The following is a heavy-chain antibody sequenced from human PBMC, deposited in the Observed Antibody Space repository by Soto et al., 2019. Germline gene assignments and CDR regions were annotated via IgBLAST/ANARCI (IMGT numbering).Heavy chain of an antibody. V-gene: IGHV1-18*01. Sequence: ASVKVSCKASGYTFTSYGISWVRQAPGQGLEWMGWISAYNGNTNYAQKLQGRVTMATDTSTSTAYMELRSLRSDDTAVYYCAVGEQSVADPGYAFDIWGQGTMVTV. D-gene: IGHD6-19*01. CDR2: ISAYNGNT. J-gene: IGHJ3*02. CDR1: GYTFTSYG. CDR3: AVGEQSVADPGYAFDI.